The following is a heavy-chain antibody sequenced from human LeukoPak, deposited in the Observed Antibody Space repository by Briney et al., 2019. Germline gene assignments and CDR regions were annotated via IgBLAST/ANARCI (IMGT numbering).Heavy chain of an antibody. CDR3: GRGYSYGYNY. V-gene: IGHV3-11*06. J-gene: IGHJ4*02. Sequence: RGSVRLSCAASGFTFRDYYMSWVRQAPGKGLEWFSYISGSSTYTNYAVSVKGRFTISRDSAKNSVFLQMNSLRAEDTAVYYCGRGYSYGYNYWGQGTLVTVSS. CDR1: GFTFRDYY. D-gene: IGHD5-18*01. CDR2: ISGSSTYT.